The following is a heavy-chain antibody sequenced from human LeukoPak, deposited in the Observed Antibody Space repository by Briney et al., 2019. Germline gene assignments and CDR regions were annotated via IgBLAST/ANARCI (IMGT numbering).Heavy chain of an antibody. CDR1: GFTFSSYS. Sequence: PGGSLRLSCAASGFTFSSYSMNWVRQAPGKGLEWVSSISSSSSYIYYADSVKGRFTISRDNAKNSLYLQMNSLRAEDTAVYYCAKDPTFGSWADYWGQGTLVTVSS. CDR2: ISSSSSYI. J-gene: IGHJ4*02. V-gene: IGHV3-21*04. CDR3: AKDPTFGSWADY. D-gene: IGHD6-13*01.